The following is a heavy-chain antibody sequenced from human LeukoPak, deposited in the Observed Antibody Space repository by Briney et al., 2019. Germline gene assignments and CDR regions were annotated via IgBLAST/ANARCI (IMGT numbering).Heavy chain of an antibody. CDR1: GFTFSSYE. Sequence: PGGSLRLSCAASGFTFSSYEMNWVRQAPGKGLEWVPYISSSGSTIYYADSVKGRFTISRDNAKNSLYLQMNSLRAEDTAVYYCARNKKGDRYTYGHDYWGQGTLVTVSS. V-gene: IGHV3-48*03. CDR3: ARNKKGDRYTYGHDY. J-gene: IGHJ4*02. CDR2: ISSSGSTI. D-gene: IGHD5-18*01.